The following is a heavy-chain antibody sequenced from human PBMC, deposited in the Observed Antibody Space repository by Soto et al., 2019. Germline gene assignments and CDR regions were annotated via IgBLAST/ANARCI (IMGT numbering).Heavy chain of an antibody. CDR1: GYTFTGYF. CDR3: ARGIDLLTGAGGFFDY. D-gene: IGHD3-9*01. Sequence: QVQLVQSGAEVKKPGASVKVSCKASGYTFTGYFMHWVLQAPGQGLEWMGWINPTCGVTNFAQKFQGWVTMTRDTSIRTAYMELSGLKSDDTALYYGARGIDLLTGAGGFFDYWGQGPLVTVSS. CDR2: INPTCGVT. V-gene: IGHV1-2*04. J-gene: IGHJ4*02.